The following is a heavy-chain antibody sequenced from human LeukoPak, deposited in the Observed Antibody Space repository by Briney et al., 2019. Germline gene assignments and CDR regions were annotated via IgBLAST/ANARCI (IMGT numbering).Heavy chain of an antibody. D-gene: IGHD1-20*01. CDR3: ARDPGYNWNDPYYFGY. J-gene: IGHJ4*02. CDR2: INPSGGST. Sequence: ASVKVSCKASGYTFTGYYMHWVRQAPGQGLEWMGIINPSGGSTSYAQKFQGRVTMTRDTSTSTVYMELSSLRSEDTAVYYCARDPGYNWNDPYYFGYWGQGTLVTVSS. V-gene: IGHV1-46*01. CDR1: GYTFTGYY.